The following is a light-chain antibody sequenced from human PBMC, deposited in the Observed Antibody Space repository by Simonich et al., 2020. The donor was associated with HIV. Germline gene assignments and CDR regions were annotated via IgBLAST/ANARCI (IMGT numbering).Light chain of an antibody. V-gene: IGLV1-47*01. Sequence: QSELTQPSSASGTPGQRVTISCSGSSSNIGSNYVYWYQQLPGTAPKLLIYRNNQRPSGVPDRFSGSKSGTSASLAISGLRSEDEADYYCAAWDDSLSGWVFGGGTKLTVL. CDR2: RNN. CDR1: SSNIGSNY. CDR3: AAWDDSLSGWV. J-gene: IGLJ2*01.